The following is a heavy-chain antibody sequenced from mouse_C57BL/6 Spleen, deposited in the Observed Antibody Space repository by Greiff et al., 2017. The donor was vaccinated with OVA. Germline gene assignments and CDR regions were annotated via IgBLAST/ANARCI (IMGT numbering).Heavy chain of an antibody. CDR1: GYTFTNYW. Sequence: QVQLKQPGTELVKPGASVKLSCKASGYTFTNYWMHWVQQRPGQGLEWIGNINPSNGGTNYNEKFKSKATLTVDKSSSTAYMQLSSLTSEDSAVYDCARGGKELYYFDCRGQGTTLTVSS. V-gene: IGHV1-53*01. CDR3: ARGGKELYYFDC. CDR2: INPSNGGT. J-gene: IGHJ2*01.